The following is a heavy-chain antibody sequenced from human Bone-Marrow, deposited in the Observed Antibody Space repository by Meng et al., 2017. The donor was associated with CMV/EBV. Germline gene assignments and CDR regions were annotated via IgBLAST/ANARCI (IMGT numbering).Heavy chain of an antibody. CDR1: GFTFSSYW. J-gene: IGHJ4*02. Sequence: GESLKISCAASGFTFSSYWMSWVRQAPGKGLEWVANIKQDGSEKYYVDSLKGRFTISRDNAKNSLYLQMNSLRAEDTAVYYCARVGCSSTSCYYRWLGVYYFDYWGQGTLVTVSS. CDR3: ARVGCSSTSCYYRWLGVYYFDY. CDR2: IKQDGSEK. D-gene: IGHD2-2*01. V-gene: IGHV3-7*01.